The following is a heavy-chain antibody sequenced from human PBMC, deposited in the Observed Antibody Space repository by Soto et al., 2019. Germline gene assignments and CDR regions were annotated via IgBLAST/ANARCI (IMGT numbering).Heavy chain of an antibody. D-gene: IGHD4-17*01. Sequence: QVQLQESGPGLVKPSQTLSHTCTVSGGSISSGGYYWRWIRQHPGKGLEWIGYIYYSGSTYYNPSLKSRVTISVDTSKNQFSLKLSSVTAADTAVYYCARDRVTTAYYYGMDVWGQGTTVTVSS. V-gene: IGHV4-31*03. CDR3: ARDRVTTAYYYGMDV. CDR1: GGSISSGGYY. J-gene: IGHJ6*02. CDR2: IYYSGST.